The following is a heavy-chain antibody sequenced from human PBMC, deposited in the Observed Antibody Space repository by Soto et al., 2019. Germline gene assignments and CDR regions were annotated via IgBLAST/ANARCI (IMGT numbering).Heavy chain of an antibody. CDR1: GFTFSSYA. J-gene: IGHJ6*02. Sequence: EVQLLESGGGLVQPGGSLRLSCAASGFTFSSYAMSWVRQAPGKGLEWVSAISGSGGSTYYADSVKGRFTISRDNSNNTLYVQMNSLRAEDTAVYYCARAKYDYDSSPVSYYYYGIDVWGQGTTVTVS. D-gene: IGHD3-22*01. V-gene: IGHV3-23*01. CDR3: ARAKYDYDSSPVSYYYYGIDV. CDR2: ISGSGGST.